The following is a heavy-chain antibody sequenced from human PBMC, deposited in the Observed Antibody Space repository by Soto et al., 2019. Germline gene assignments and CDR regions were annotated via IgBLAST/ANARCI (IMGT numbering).Heavy chain of an antibody. D-gene: IGHD2-2*02. CDR3: ARTYIPYGMDV. CDR2: IDWDDDK. CDR1: GFSLSTSGMC. V-gene: IGHV2-70*01. J-gene: IGHJ6*02. Sequence: SGPTLVNPXPTLTLTCTFSGFSLSTSGMCVSWIRKPTAKALERLALIDWDDDKYYSTSLKTRLTFSKDTSKNQVVLTMTNMHPVETASYYCARTYIPYGMDVWGQGTTVSVSS.